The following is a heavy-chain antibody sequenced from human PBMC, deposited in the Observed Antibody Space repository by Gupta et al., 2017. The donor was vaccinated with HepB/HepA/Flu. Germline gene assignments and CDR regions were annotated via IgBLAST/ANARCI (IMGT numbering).Heavy chain of an antibody. J-gene: IGHJ4*02. CDR3: AREFPSIGGYFDF. V-gene: IGHV4-30-4*08. CDR2: IYYSGNT. Sequence: QVQLHESGPGLVGTSQTLSPTCTVPGDSIDSGAHYWTWIRQRPGQGLEWIGYIYYSGNTKFTPSLKSRIRMSVDTSKNQFSLKLTSVTVEDTAVYYCAREFPSIGGYFDFWGQGVLVTVTT. CDR1: GDSIDSGAHY. D-gene: IGHD2-21*01.